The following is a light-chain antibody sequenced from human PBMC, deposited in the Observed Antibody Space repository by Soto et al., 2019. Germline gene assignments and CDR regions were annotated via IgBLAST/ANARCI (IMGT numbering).Light chain of an antibody. V-gene: IGKV1-39*01. CDR2: AAS. Sequence: DIQMTQSPSSLSTSVGDRVTITCRASQSISDYLNWYQQKPGKDPKLLIYAASSLQSRVPSKFIGSRSGTVFTLTSSGLQPEDFATYYCQQSYITSWTFGKGTRVEIK. J-gene: IGKJ1*01. CDR3: QQSYITSWT. CDR1: QSISDY.